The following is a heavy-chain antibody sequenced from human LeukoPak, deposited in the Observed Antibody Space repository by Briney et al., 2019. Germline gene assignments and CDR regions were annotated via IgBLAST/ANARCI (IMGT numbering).Heavy chain of an antibody. CDR2: INPNSGGT. J-gene: IGHJ4*02. CDR3: ARGSSIAVAGTGLGDY. V-gene: IGHV1-2*02. Sequence: ASVKVSCKASGYTFTDYYMHWVRQAPGQGLEWMGWINPNSGGTYSAQKFQGRVTMTRDTPISAAYMEVSRLRSEDTAVYYCARGSSIAVAGTGLGDYWGQGTLVTVSS. D-gene: IGHD6-19*01. CDR1: GYTFTDYY.